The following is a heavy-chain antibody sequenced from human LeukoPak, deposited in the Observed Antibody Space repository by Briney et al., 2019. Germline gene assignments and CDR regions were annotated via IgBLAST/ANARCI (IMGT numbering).Heavy chain of an antibody. V-gene: IGHV3-21*01. D-gene: IGHD3-16*01. CDR3: AKGLYDPLGLDAFDI. Sequence: GGSLRLSCAASGFIFSDYIMTWVRQAPGRGLAWVSSISSSSSYIFHADSLKGRFTISRDNAKNSLYLQMNSLRVEDTAVYYCAKGLYDPLGLDAFDIWGQGTMVTVSS. J-gene: IGHJ3*02. CDR2: ISSSSSYI. CDR1: GFIFSDYI.